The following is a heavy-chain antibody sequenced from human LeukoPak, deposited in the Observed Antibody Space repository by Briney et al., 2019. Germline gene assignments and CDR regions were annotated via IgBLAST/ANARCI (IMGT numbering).Heavy chain of an antibody. J-gene: IGHJ3*02. CDR2: INWNGGST. CDR1: GFTFDDYG. V-gene: IGHV3-20*03. CDR3: ARGLWFGDLSAFDI. Sequence: GGSLRLSSAASGFTFDDYGMSWVRQAPGKGLEWVSGINWNGGSTGYADSVKGRFTISRDNAKNSLYLQMNSLIAEDTALYYCARGLWFGDLSAFDIWGQGTMVTVSS. D-gene: IGHD3-10*01.